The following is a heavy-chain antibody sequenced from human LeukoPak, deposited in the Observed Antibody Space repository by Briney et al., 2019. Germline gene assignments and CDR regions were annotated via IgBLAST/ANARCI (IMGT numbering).Heavy chain of an antibody. J-gene: IGHJ4*02. V-gene: IGHV3-30*03. CDR1: GFTFSSYG. CDR3: ARDGNGSSGYYYGD. CDR2: ISYDGSNK. Sequence: GGSLRLSCAASGFTFSSYGMHWVRQAPGKGLEWVAVISYDGSNKYYADSVKGRFTISRDNSKNTLYLQMNSLRAEDTAVYYCARDGNGSSGYYYGDWGQGTLVTVSS. D-gene: IGHD3-22*01.